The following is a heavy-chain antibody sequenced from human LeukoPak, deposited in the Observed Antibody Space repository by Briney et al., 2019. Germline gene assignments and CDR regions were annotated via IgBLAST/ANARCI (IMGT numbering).Heavy chain of an antibody. CDR1: GFTFSSYS. J-gene: IGHJ4*02. D-gene: IGHD5-24*01. CDR2: ISSLSNYI. Sequence: GGSLRLSCAASGFTFSSYSMNWVRQAPGKGLEWVSSISSLSNYIYHEDSVKGRFTISRDYAKNSLYLQMNSLRAEDTAVYYCARAGDGYNPGPFDYWGQGTLVTVSS. CDR3: ARAGDGYNPGPFDY. V-gene: IGHV3-21*01.